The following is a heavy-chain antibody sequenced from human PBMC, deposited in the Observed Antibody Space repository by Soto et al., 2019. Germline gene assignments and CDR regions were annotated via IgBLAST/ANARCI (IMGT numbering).Heavy chain of an antibody. CDR3: ARVALRGQQVESYFGLDV. Sequence: QVQLRESGPGLVKPSETLSLTCTVAGGFINNYYWSWIRKTPGKGLEWIAYLYYGGTTKYNPSLKSRVTLSVDPSKNQFSLSLTSVTAADTAVYYCARVALRGQQVESYFGLDVWGQGTTVTVSS. D-gene: IGHD6-13*01. CDR1: GGFINNYY. CDR2: LYYGGTT. V-gene: IGHV4-59*01. J-gene: IGHJ6*02.